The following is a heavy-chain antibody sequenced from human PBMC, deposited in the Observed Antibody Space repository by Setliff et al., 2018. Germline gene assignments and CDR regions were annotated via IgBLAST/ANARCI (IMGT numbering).Heavy chain of an antibody. V-gene: IGHV2-70*17. CDR3: ARTERVAGTYYGIDV. D-gene: IGHD3-10*01. CDR1: GFSLRTNGMC. J-gene: IGHJ6*02. Sequence: SGPTLVNPTQTLTLTCTFSGFSLRTNGMCVNFIRQPQGKALEWLARIDWDDDKFYSPSLETRLTISKETSKNQVVLTMTNADPTDTATYYCARTERVAGTYYGIDVWGQGTTVTVSS. CDR2: IDWDDDK.